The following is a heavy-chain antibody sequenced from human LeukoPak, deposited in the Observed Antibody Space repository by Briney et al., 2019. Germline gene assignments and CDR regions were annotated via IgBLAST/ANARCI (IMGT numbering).Heavy chain of an antibody. D-gene: IGHD5-12*01. J-gene: IGHJ5*02. Sequence: GGSLRLSCAASGFTVSSNYMSWVRQAPGKGLEWVSVIYSGGSTYYADSVKGRFTISRDNSKNTQYLQMNSLRAEDTAVYYCARDRHGGDRYRVDPWGQGTLVTVSS. CDR1: GFTVSSNY. V-gene: IGHV3-53*01. CDR3: ARDRHGGDRYRVDP. CDR2: IYSGGST.